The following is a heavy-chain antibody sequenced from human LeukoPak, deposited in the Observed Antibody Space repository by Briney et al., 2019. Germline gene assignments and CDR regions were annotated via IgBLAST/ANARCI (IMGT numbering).Heavy chain of an antibody. CDR1: GFTFSSYG. CDR2: IRYDGSNK. Sequence: GGSLRLSCAASGFTFSSYGMHWVRQAPGKGLEWVAFIRYDGSNKYYADSVKGRFTISRDNSKNTLYLQMNSLRAEDTAVYYCAKDLDSGSYAFDIWGQGTMVTVSS. V-gene: IGHV3-30*02. J-gene: IGHJ3*02. D-gene: IGHD3-10*01. CDR3: AKDLDSGSYAFDI.